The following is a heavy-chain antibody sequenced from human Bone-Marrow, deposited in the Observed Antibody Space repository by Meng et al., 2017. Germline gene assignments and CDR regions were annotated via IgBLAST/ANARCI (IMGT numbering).Heavy chain of an antibody. V-gene: IGHV4-4*07. CDR1: GGSISSYY. Sequence: SDTLSLTCTVSGGSISSYYWTWIRQLAGKGLEWIGRIYTSGSTNYNPSLKSRVTMSVDTSKNQFSLKLSSVTAADTAVYYCARTPQIAAAGLLVDYWGQGTLVTVSS. J-gene: IGHJ4*02. CDR2: IYTSGST. CDR3: ARTPQIAAAGLLVDY. D-gene: IGHD6-13*01.